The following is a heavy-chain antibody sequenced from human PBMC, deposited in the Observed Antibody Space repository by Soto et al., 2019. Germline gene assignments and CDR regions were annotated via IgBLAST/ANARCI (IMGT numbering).Heavy chain of an antibody. D-gene: IGHD2-8*01. CDR3: ARVPCNHYYGMDV. CDR1: GGSFSGYY. V-gene: IGHV4-34*01. Sequence: SETLSLTCAVYGGSFSGYYWSWIRQPPGKGLEWMGGINHSGSTNYNPSLKRRVTISVATSKNQFPLKRSPVTAADTAVYYCARVPCNHYYGMDVWGQGTTVTVSS. J-gene: IGHJ6*02. CDR2: INHSGST.